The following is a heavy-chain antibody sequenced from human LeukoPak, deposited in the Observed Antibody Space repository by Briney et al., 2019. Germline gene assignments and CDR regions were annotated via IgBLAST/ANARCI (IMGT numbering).Heavy chain of an antibody. D-gene: IGHD5-24*01. CDR3: ARLLDGNNFRRFDY. CDR2: IYYSGST. CDR1: GGSISSTSYY. V-gene: IGHV4-39*01. Sequence: PSETLSLTCTVSGGSISSTSYYWGWIRQPPGKGLEWIGSIYYSGSTYYNPSLKSRVTISVDKSKNQFSLKLSSVTAADTAVYYCARLLDGNNFRRFDYWGQGTLVTVSS. J-gene: IGHJ4*02.